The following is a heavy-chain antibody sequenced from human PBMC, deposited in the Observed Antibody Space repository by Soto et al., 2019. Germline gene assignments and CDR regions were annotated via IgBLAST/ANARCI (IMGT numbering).Heavy chain of an antibody. Sequence: EVRLVESGGGLVQPGGSLRLSCVASGFTFSTYSMNWVRQAPGKGLEWISYITSSGTTIFYADSVKGRFTISRDNARNSLYLQMNRLRDEDTSVYYCARDNGIAGSFDPWGQGTLVTVSS. CDR3: ARDNGIAGSFDP. V-gene: IGHV3-48*02. J-gene: IGHJ5*02. CDR1: GFTFSTYS. CDR2: ITSSGTTI. D-gene: IGHD6-13*01.